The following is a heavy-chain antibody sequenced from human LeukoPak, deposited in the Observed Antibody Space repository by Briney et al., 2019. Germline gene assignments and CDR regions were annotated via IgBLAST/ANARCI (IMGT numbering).Heavy chain of an antibody. J-gene: IGHJ4*02. CDR3: AKEMIDGEEDY. D-gene: IGHD3-10*01. CDR2: ISYDGSNK. Sequence: GGSLRLSCAASGFTFDDYAMHWVRQAPGKGLEWVAVISYDGSNKYYADSVKGRFTISRDNSKNTLYLQMNSPRAEDTAVYYCAKEMIDGEEDYWGQGTLVTVSS. V-gene: IGHV3-30*18. CDR1: GFTFDDYA.